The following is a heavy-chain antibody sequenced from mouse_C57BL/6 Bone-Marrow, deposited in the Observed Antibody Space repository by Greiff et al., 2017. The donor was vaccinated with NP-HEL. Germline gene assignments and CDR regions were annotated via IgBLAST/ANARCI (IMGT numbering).Heavy chain of an antibody. CDR2: ISDGGGYT. J-gene: IGHJ3*01. CDR3: ARREGYYNGSSPWFAC. CDR1: GFTFSSYA. V-gene: IGHV5-4*01. Sequence: DVQLQESGGGLVKPGGSLKLSCAASGFTFSSYAMSWVRQTPEKRLEWVATISDGGGYTYYTDKVKGRFTISRDNATNTLYMQLSHLTSEDTAMYYCARREGYYNGSSPWFACWGQGTLVTVAA. D-gene: IGHD1-1*01.